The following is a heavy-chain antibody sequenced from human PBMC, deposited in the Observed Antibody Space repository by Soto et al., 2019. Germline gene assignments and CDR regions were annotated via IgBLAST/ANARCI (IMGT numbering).Heavy chain of an antibody. CDR3: AQEELRYFDY. CDR2: IYHSGST. D-gene: IGHD1-7*01. CDR1: GYSISGGYY. J-gene: IGHJ4*02. Sequence: PSETLSLTCAVSGYSISGGYYWGWIRQPPGKGLEWIGSIYHSGSTYYNPSLKSRVTISVDTSKNQFSLKLSSVTAADTAVYYCAQEELRYFDYWGQGTLVTVSS. V-gene: IGHV4-38-2*01.